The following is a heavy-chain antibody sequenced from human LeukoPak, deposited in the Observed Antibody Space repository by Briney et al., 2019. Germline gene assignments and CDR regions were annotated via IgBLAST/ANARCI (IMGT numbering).Heavy chain of an antibody. V-gene: IGHV4-59*01. Sequence: SETLSLTCTVSGGSISSYYWSWIRQPPGKGLEWIGYIYYSGSTNYNPSLKSRVTMSVDTSKNQFSLKLSSVTAADTAVYYCATAKNWFDPWGQGTLVTVSS. CDR2: IYYSGST. J-gene: IGHJ5*02. CDR3: ATAKNWFDP. CDR1: GGSISSYY.